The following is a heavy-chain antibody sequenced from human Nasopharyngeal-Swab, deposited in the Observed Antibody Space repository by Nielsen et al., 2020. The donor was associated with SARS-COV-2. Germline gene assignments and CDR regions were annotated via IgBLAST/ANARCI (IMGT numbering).Heavy chain of an antibody. CDR1: GYTFTGYY. D-gene: IGHD6-13*01. CDR2: INPNSGGT. CDR3: ARDQVWQDYYYYGMDV. Sequence: ASVKVSCKASGYTFTGYYMHWVRQAPGQGLEWMGWINPNSGGTNYAQKFQGWVTMTRDTSISTAYMELSRLRSDDTAVYYCARDQVWQDYYYYGMDVWGQGTTVTVSS. J-gene: IGHJ6*02. V-gene: IGHV1-2*04.